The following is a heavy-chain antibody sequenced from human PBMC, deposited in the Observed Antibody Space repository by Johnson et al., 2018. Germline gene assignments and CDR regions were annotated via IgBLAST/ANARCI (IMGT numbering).Heavy chain of an antibody. CDR3: ARVGSLRYFDWLGMDV. D-gene: IGHD3-9*01. J-gene: IGHJ6*02. Sequence: QVQLVQSGGGVVQPGRSLRLSCAASGFSFSSYGMHWVRQAPGKGLEWVALVSDDGSNKYDADFVKGRFTVSRDNSKNTLYLQRNSLRAEATAVYYCARVGSLRYFDWLGMDVWGQGTTVTVSS. CDR2: VSDDGSNK. CDR1: GFSFSSYG. V-gene: IGHV3-30*03.